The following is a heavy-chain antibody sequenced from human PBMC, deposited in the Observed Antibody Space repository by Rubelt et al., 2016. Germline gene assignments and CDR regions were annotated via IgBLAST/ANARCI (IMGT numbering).Heavy chain of an antibody. D-gene: IGHD6-19*01. CDR3: CSGWYNYYYGMDV. CDR2: IYTSGST. Sequence: QVQLQESGPGLVKPSETLSLTCTVSGGSISSYYWSWIRQPAGKGLEWIGRIYTSGSTNYNPSLKSRVTMSVDTSKNRFSLKLSSVTAADTAVYYCCSGWYNYYYGMDVWGQGTTVTVSS. J-gene: IGHJ6*02. CDR1: GGSISSYY. V-gene: IGHV4-4*07.